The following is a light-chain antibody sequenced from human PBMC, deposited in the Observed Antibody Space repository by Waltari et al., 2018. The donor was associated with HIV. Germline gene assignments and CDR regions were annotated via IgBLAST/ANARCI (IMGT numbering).Light chain of an antibody. V-gene: IGLV2-14*01. CDR1: SSDVGGYNY. CDR3: SSYTSTSTGV. Sequence: QSALTQPASVSGSPGQSITISCTGTSSDVGGYNYVPWYQQHPVKAPKFLVYEVSNRPSGVSKRFSGSKSGNTASLTISGLQAEDEADYYCSSYTSTSTGVFGTGTKVTVL. CDR2: EVS. J-gene: IGLJ1*01.